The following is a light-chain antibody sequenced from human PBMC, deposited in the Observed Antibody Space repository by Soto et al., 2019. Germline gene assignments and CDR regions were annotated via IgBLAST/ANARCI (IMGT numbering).Light chain of an antibody. J-gene: IGKJ3*01. CDR3: QQSYNGPFT. CDR2: KAS. V-gene: IGKV1-5*03. CDR1: QTISSW. Sequence: DIQMTQSPSTLSGSVGDRVTITCRASQTISSWLAWYQQKPGKAPKLLIYKASSLESGVPSRFSGSGSGTDFTLTISSLQPEDFATYYCQQSYNGPFTFGPGTKVDIK.